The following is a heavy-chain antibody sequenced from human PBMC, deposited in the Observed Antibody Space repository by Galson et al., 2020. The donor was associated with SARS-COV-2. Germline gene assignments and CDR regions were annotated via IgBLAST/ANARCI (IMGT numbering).Heavy chain of an antibody. J-gene: IGHJ4*02. CDR1: GNTFIGYY. D-gene: IGHD1-26*01. CDR2: FDPNSSAT. Sequence: ASVKVSCKSSGNTFIGYYIYWVRQAPGQGLEWMGWFDPNSSATNYAQKFRGRITMARDTSITTASMELSRLRSDDTAVYYCARGTYSDYFDYWGQGTPVTVSS. V-gene: IGHV1-2*02. CDR3: ARGTYSDYFDY.